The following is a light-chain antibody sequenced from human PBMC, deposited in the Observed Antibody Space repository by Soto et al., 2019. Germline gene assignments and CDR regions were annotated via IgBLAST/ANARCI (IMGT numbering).Light chain of an antibody. CDR2: AAS. Sequence: RVTIACRARQGISNDLGWYQQKPGIAPKLLIYAASSIQSGVPSRFSGSGSGTDFPLTISSLEPEDFATYCCPQYNTFPPTSGQGTRVDIK. V-gene: IGKV1-17*01. CDR3: PQYNTFPPT. CDR1: QGISND. J-gene: IGKJ1*01.